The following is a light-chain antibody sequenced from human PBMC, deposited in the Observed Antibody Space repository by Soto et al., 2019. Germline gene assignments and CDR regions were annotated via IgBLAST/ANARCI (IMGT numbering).Light chain of an antibody. CDR3: QQYNSYPFT. J-gene: IGKJ3*01. CDR1: QSISSW. Sequence: DIQMTQSPSTLSASVGDRVTITCRASQSISSWLAWYQQKPWKAPKLLIYKASSLESGVPSRFSGSGSGTEFTLTISSLQPDDFATYYCQQYNSYPFTFGPGTKVDIK. V-gene: IGKV1-5*03. CDR2: KAS.